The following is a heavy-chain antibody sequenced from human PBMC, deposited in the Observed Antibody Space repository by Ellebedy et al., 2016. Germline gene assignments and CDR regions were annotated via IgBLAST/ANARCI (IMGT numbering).Heavy chain of an antibody. CDR1: GFTFSNAW. V-gene: IGHV3-15*01. D-gene: IGHD2-21*01. CDR3: ATDLVSRLNY. J-gene: IGHJ4*02. Sequence: GGSLRLXXAASGFTFSNAWMTWVRQAPGKGLEWVGRIKSKYDGETIDYAAPVKGRFTISREDSKNTVYLQMNSLKTEDTAVYYCATDLVSRLNYWGQGTLVTVSS. CDR2: IKSKYDGETI.